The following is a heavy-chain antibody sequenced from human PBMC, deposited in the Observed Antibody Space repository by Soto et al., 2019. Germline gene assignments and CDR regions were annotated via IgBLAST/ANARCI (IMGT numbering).Heavy chain of an antibody. Sequence: GASVKGSCKASGYTFTSYGISWVRQAPGQGLEWMGWISAYNGNTNYAQKLQGRVTMTTDTSTSTAYMELRSLRSDDTAVYYCASLIAVAGPESAFDIWGQGTMVTVSS. J-gene: IGHJ3*02. CDR2: ISAYNGNT. CDR3: ASLIAVAGPESAFDI. D-gene: IGHD6-19*01. CDR1: GYTFTSYG. V-gene: IGHV1-18*01.